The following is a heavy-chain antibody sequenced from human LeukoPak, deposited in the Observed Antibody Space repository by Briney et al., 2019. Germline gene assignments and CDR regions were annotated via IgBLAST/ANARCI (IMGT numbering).Heavy chain of an antibody. V-gene: IGHV1-2*02. J-gene: IGHJ3*02. Sequence: GASVKVSCRASGYAFTGYYMHWVRQAPGQGLEWMGWINPNSGGTNYAQKFQGRVTMTRDTSISTAYMELSRLRSDDTAVYYCAREIGSGSYLAIWGQGTMVTVSS. CDR1: GYAFTGYY. CDR3: AREIGSGSYLAI. CDR2: INPNSGGT. D-gene: IGHD3-10*01.